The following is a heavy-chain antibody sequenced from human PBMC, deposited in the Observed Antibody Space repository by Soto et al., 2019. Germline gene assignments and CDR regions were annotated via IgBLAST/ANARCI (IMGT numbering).Heavy chain of an antibody. CDR1: GYTFTTYV. CDR3: AREALGGWSYFDY. J-gene: IGHJ4*02. D-gene: IGHD6-19*01. CDR2: INADSGNT. Sequence: QVQLVQSGAEVKKPGASVKVSCRASGYTFTTYVIHSPRQAPGQRLEWMGWINADSGNTRYSQTFQGRVIIIRDTSASTAYLELSSLTSEDTTVYYCAREALGGWSYFDYWGQGTLVTVSA. V-gene: IGHV1-3*01.